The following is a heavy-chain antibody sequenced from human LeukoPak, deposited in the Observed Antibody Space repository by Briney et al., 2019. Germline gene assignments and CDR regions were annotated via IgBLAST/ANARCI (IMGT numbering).Heavy chain of an antibody. CDR1: GYSISSGYY. V-gene: IGHV4-38-2*01. CDR3: ARQTRDGYSYGPGVY. Sequence: SETLSLTCAASGYSISSGYYWGWIRQPPGKGLEWIGSIYHSGSTYYNPSLKSRVTISVDTSKNQFSLKLSSVTAADTAVYYCARQTRDGYSYGPGVYWGQGTLVTVSS. CDR2: IYHSGST. J-gene: IGHJ4*02. D-gene: IGHD5-18*01.